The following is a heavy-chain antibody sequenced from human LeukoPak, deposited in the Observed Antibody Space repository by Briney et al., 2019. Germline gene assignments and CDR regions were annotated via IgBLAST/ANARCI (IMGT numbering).Heavy chain of an antibody. CDR3: ARDQGGIQLWSIY. V-gene: IGHV1-46*01. J-gene: IGHJ4*02. CDR1: GYTFTSYY. CDR2: INPGGGAS. Sequence: ASVKVSCKASGYTFTSYYIHWVRQAPGQGLEWMGVINPGGGASSYAQKFQDRVTMTRDTSTSTAYMELRSLRSDDTAVYYCARDQGGIQLWSIYWGQGTLVTVSS. D-gene: IGHD5-18*01.